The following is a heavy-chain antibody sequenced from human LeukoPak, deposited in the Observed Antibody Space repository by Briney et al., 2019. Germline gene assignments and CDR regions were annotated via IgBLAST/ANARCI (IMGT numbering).Heavy chain of an antibody. CDR2: INPNSGGT. CDR3: AWRCSSTSCYPSPDY. V-gene: IGHV1-2*02. CDR1: GYTFTGYY. D-gene: IGHD2-2*01. J-gene: IGHJ4*02. Sequence: ASVKVSCKASGYTFTGYYMHWVRQAPGQGLEWMGWINPNSGGTNYAQKFQGRVTMTRDTSISTAYMELSRLRSDDTAVYYCAWRCSSTSCYPSPDYWGQGTLVTVSS.